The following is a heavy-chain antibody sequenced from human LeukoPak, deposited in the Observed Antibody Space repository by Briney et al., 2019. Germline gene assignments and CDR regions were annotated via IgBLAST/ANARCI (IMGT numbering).Heavy chain of an antibody. CDR2: IYTSGST. J-gene: IGHJ6*03. CDR3: ARHSVTMVRGVISYYYYMDV. V-gene: IGHV4-4*09. D-gene: IGHD3-10*01. Sequence: PSETLSLTCTVSGGSISSYYWSWIRQPPGKGLEWIGYIYTSGSTNYNPSLKSRVTISVDTSKNQFSLKLSSVTAADTAVYYCARHSVTMVRGVISYYYYMDVWGKGTTVTVSS. CDR1: GGSISSYY.